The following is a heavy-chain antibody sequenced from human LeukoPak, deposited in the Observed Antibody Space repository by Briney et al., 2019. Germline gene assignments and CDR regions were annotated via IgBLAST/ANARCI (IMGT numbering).Heavy chain of an antibody. CDR2: ISVSGNT. Sequence: GGTLRLSCAASGFTFSSFGMTWVRQAPGKGLEWVSAISVSGNTYHADSVKGRFTISRDSSKNTLYLQMNRLRAEDAAVYYCAKAPVTTCSGAYCYPFDYWGQGTLVTVSS. CDR1: GFTFSSFG. V-gene: IGHV3-23*01. J-gene: IGHJ4*02. D-gene: IGHD2-21*01. CDR3: AKAPVTTCSGAYCYPFDY.